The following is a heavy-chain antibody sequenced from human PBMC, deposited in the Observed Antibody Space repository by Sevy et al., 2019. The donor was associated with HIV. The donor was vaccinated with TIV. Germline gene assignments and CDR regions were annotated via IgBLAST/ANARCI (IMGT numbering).Heavy chain of an antibody. Sequence: GGSLRLSCAASGFTFSIYWMTWVRQAPGKGLEWVANIKPDGSKKYYVDSVKGRFTISRDNAENSLYLQMNSLRAEDTAVYYCARAIALADPYWGQGTQVTVSS. CDR3: ARAIALADPY. J-gene: IGHJ4*02. CDR2: IKPDGSKK. CDR1: GFTFSIYW. D-gene: IGHD6-13*01. V-gene: IGHV3-7*01.